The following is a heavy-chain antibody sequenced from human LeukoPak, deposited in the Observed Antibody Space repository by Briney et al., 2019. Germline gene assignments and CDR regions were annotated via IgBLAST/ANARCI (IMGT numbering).Heavy chain of an antibody. CDR2: IYPGDSDT. Sequence: GESLKISCKGSGYSFTSYWIGWVRQMPGKGLEWMGIIYPGDSDTRYSPSFQGQVTISADKSISTAYLQWSSLKASDTAMYYCARARVRGYSGYDFIYWGQGTLVTVSS. CDR3: ARARVRGYSGYDFIY. V-gene: IGHV5-51*01. CDR1: GYSFTSYW. J-gene: IGHJ4*02. D-gene: IGHD5-12*01.